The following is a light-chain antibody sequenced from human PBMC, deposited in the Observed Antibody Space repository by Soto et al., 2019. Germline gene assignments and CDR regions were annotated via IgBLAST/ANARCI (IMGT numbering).Light chain of an antibody. CDR3: QQYGSSPSIT. J-gene: IGKJ5*01. CDR1: QSVGRNY. CDR2: GAS. Sequence: DIVLTQSPATLSLSPGERATLSCRASQSVGRNYLAWFQQKSGQAPRLVIYGASSRAAGIPDRLSGSGSGTDFTLTISRLEPEDSAVYYCQQYGSSPSITFGQGTRLEIK. V-gene: IGKV3-20*01.